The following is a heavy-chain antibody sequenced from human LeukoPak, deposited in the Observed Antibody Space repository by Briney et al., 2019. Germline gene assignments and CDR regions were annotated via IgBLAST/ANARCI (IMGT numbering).Heavy chain of an antibody. CDR1: RFTFSDYW. J-gene: IGHJ4*02. CDR3: AKDVGKWESLHFFDY. Sequence: PRGSLRLSCAASRFTFSDYWMSWVRQAPGKGLEWISGISGSGASTYYADSVTGRFTISRDNSRNTLYLQMNSLRGDDTAVYYCAKDVGKWESLHFFDYWGQGTLVTVSS. V-gene: IGHV3-23*01. CDR2: ISGSGAST. D-gene: IGHD1-26*01.